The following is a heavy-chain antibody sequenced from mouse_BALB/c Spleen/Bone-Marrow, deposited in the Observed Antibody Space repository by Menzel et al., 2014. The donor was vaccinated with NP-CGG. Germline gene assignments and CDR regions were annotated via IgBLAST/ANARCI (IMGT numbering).Heavy chain of an antibody. CDR2: ISNGGGSST. CDR1: GFTFXDYY. D-gene: IGHD4-1*01. V-gene: IGHV5-12*02. J-gene: IGHJ3*01. Sequence: VKVVESGGGLVQPGGSLKLSCATSGFTFXDYYMYWVRRTPEKRLEWVAYISNGGGSSTYYPDTVKGRFTISRDNAKNTLYLQMSRLKSEDTAMYYCASPGTYWGQGTLVTVSA. CDR3: ASPGTY.